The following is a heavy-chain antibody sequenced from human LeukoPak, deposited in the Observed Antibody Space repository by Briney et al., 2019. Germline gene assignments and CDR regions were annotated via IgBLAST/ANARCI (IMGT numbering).Heavy chain of an antibody. V-gene: IGHV4-39*01. CDR2: IYYSGIT. CDR3: ARHLEYISSWKGYYFDY. Sequence: SETLSLTCTVSGGSLNSNSNFWDWIRQSPGEGLEWLGTIYYSGITYYSPSLKSRATISVNTSKNQFSLELNSVTAADTAVYYCARHLEYISSWKGYYFDYWGQGILVTVSS. D-gene: IGHD6-13*01. CDR1: GGSLNSNSNF. J-gene: IGHJ4*02.